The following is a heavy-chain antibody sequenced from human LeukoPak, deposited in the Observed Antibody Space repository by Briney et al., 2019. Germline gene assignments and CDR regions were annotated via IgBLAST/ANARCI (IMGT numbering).Heavy chain of an antibody. CDR1: GFTFSRSS. V-gene: IGHV3-74*01. Sequence: PGGSLRLSCAASGFTFSRSSMHWVRHAPGKGLVWVSRIDNDGSTTTFADSVKGRFTISRDNAKNTLYLQMNSLGAEDTAVYYCARGPSMIGGQGTLVTVSS. J-gene: IGHJ4*02. D-gene: IGHD3-22*01. CDR2: IDNDGSTT. CDR3: ARGPSMI.